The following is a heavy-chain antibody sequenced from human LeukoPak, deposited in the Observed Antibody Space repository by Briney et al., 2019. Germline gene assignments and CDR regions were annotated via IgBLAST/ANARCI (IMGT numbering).Heavy chain of an antibody. J-gene: IGHJ3*01. Sequence: GGSLRLSCAASGFTFTRYSMSWVRQAPGKGLEWVSGIGSSGGRTDYADSVKGRFTISRHKSENMLYRQMSSLRAEDTAVYYCAKDFGRVVVAASAWGQGTMVTVSS. CDR1: GFTFTRYS. CDR2: IGSSGGRT. D-gene: IGHD2-15*01. CDR3: AKDFGRVVVAASA. V-gene: IGHV3-23*01.